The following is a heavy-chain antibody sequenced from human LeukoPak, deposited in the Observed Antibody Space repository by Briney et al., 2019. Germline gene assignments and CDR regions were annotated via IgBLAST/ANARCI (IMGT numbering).Heavy chain of an antibody. V-gene: IGHV1-2*02. Sequence: ASVKVSCKASGYSFTGYYIHWVRPAPGQGLEWMGWINPNSGGTNYAQKFQGRVTMTRDTSISTAYMELSRLRSDDTAVYYCARYPLPDPETVTHFDYWGQGTLVTVSS. J-gene: IGHJ4*02. CDR3: ARYPLPDPETVTHFDY. CDR2: INPNSGGT. CDR1: GYSFTGYY. D-gene: IGHD4-11*01.